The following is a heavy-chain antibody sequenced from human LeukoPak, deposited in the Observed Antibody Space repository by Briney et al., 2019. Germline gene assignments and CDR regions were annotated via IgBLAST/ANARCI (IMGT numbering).Heavy chain of an antibody. Sequence: ASVNVSCRVSGYTLTELSMHWVRQAPGKGLEWMGGFDPEDGETIYAQKFQGRVTMTEDTSTDTAYMELSSLRSEDTAVYYCATATVTTLVVDYFDYWGQGTLVTVSS. CDR3: ATATVTTLVVDYFDY. J-gene: IGHJ4*02. V-gene: IGHV1-24*01. CDR2: FDPEDGET. CDR1: GYTLTELS. D-gene: IGHD4-17*01.